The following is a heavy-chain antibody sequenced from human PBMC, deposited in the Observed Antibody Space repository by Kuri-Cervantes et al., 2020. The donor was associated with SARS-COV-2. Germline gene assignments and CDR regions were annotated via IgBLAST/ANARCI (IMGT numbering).Heavy chain of an antibody. CDR2: INPNTGGT. Sequence: ASVKVSCNASGYTFTGYYMHWVRQAPGQGLEWMGRINPNTGGTNYAQKFQGRVTITRDTSISTAYMELNRLRSDDTAVYYCSSQLGGRAPAPPFAYWGQGTLVTVSS. D-gene: IGHD4-23*01. J-gene: IGHJ4*02. CDR3: SSQLGGRAPAPPFAY. V-gene: IGHV1-2*06. CDR1: GYTFTGYY.